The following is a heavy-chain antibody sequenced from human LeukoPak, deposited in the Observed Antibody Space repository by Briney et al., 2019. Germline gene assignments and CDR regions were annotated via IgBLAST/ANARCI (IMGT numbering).Heavy chain of an antibody. CDR1: GFTFSSSA. D-gene: IGHD2-15*01. J-gene: IGHJ3*02. CDR3: ARPRIVDI. Sequence: GGSLRLSCAASGFTFSSSAMSWVRQAPGKGLEWVSYISGSGKTIYYADSVKARFTISRDNAKNSLYLQMNSLRAEDTAVYYCARPRIVDIWGHGTMVTVSS. CDR2: ISGSGKTI. V-gene: IGHV3-48*03.